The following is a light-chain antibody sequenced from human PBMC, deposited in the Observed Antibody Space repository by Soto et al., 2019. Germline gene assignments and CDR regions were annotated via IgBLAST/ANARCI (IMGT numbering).Light chain of an antibody. V-gene: IGLV2-14*01. CDR1: SSDVGAYSY. CDR3: CSFTTSSTYV. CDR2: DVS. J-gene: IGLJ1*01. Sequence: QSALTQPASVSGSPGQSITISCTGTSSDVGAYSYVPWYQQHPGKAPKLMIYDVSNRPSGVSYRFSGSKSDNTASLTISGLQAEDEADYYCCSFTTSSTYVFGTGTKVTVL.